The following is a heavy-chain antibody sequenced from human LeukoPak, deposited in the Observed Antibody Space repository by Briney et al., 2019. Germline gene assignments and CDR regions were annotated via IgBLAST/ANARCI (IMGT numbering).Heavy chain of an antibody. CDR2: IYHSGST. V-gene: IGHV4-38-2*02. D-gene: IGHD3-10*01. Sequence: SETLSLTCTVSGYSISSGYYWGWIRQPPGKGLEWIGSIYHSGSTYYNPSLKSRVTISVDKSKNQFSLKLSSVTAADTAVYYCARGLWFGERYFDYWGQGTPVTVSS. J-gene: IGHJ4*02. CDR3: ARGLWFGERYFDY. CDR1: GYSISSGYY.